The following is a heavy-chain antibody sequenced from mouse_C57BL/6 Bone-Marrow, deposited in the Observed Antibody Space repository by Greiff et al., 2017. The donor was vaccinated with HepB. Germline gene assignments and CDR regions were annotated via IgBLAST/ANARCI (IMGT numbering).Heavy chain of an antibody. V-gene: IGHV1-26*01. D-gene: IGHD3-3*01. CDR1: GYTFTNYY. CDR3: ARKGVGTDWYFDV. CDR2: INPNNGGT. Sequence: VQLQHSGPELVKPGASLKISCKASGYTFTNYYINWVKQSQGKSLEWIGDINPNNGGTSYTQKFKGKATLTVDKSSSTAYMELRSLTSEDSAVYYCARKGVGTDWYFDVWGTGTTVTVSS. J-gene: IGHJ1*03.